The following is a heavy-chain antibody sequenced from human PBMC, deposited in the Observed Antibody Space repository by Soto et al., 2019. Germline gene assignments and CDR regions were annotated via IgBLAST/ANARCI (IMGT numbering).Heavy chain of an antibody. D-gene: IGHD2-15*01. J-gene: IGHJ4*02. CDR3: ARGPMRYCSGGSCYSGLAY. V-gene: IGHV3-33*01. CDR2: IWYDGSNK. CDR1: GFTFSSYG. Sequence: ESGGGMVQPGRSLRLSCAASGFTFSSYGMHWVRQAPGKGLEWVAVIWYDGSNKYYADSVKGRFTISRDNSKNTLYLQMNSLRAEDTAVYYCARGPMRYCSGGSCYSGLAYWGQGTLVTVSS.